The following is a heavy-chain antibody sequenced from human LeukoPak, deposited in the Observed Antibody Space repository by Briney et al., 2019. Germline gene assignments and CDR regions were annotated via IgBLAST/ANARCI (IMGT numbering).Heavy chain of an antibody. D-gene: IGHD3-22*01. Sequence: GGSLRLSCAASGFTFDDYGMSWVRQAPGKGLEWVSAISGSGGSTYYADSVKGRFTISRDNSKNTLYLQMNSLRAEDTAVYYCAKGTSIGTMTYFDYWGQGTLVTVSS. CDR3: AKGTSIGTMTYFDY. CDR2: ISGSGGST. J-gene: IGHJ4*02. V-gene: IGHV3-23*01. CDR1: GFTFDDYG.